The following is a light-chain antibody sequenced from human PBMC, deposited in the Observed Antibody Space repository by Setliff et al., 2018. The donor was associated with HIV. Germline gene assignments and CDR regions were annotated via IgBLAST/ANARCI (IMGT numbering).Light chain of an antibody. Sequence: GDQGQRVTISCTGSSSNIGAGYDVHWYQQLPGTAPKLLIHGNNNRPSGVPDRFSGSNSGTSASLAITGLQAEDEADYYCQSYDSSLSTYVFGTGTKVTVL. CDR1: SSNIGAGYD. J-gene: IGLJ1*01. V-gene: IGLV1-40*01. CDR3: QSYDSSLSTYV. CDR2: GNN.